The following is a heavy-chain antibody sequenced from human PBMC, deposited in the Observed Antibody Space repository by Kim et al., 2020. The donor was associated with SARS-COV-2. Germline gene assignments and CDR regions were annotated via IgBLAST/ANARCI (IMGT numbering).Heavy chain of an antibody. Sequence: GGSLRLCCAASGFTFSSYGMHWVRQAPGKGLEWVAVISYDGSNKYYADSVKGRFTISRDNSKNTLYLQMNSLRAEDTAVYYCAKDEDSSAGFLDYWGQGTLVTVSS. J-gene: IGHJ4*02. D-gene: IGHD6-6*01. CDR1: GFTFSSYG. CDR3: AKDEDSSAGFLDY. V-gene: IGHV3-30*18. CDR2: ISYDGSNK.